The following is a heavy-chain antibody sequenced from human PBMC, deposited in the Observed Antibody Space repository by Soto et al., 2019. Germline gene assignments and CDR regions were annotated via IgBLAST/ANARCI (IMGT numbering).Heavy chain of an antibody. CDR2: LDGAGGST. V-gene: IGHV3-23*01. J-gene: IGHJ6*02. CDR3: AAPXDEYGSGVSWFTYGMDI. CDR1: GFTFSCFA. Sequence: GGSLRLSCLASGFTFSCFAMTWVRHVPGRGLEWVASLDGAGGSTYYAESVRGRFSISRDNSQNTLFLQMKRLTVDDTAIYYCAAPXDEYGSGVSWFTYGMDIWGQGTTVTVSS. D-gene: IGHD3-10*01.